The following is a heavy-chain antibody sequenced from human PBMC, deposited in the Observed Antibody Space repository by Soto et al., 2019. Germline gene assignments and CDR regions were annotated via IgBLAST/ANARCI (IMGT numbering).Heavy chain of an antibody. D-gene: IGHD3-16*01. CDR1: GFTVSSNY. Sequence: GGSLRLSCAASGFTVSSNYMTWVRRAPGKGLEWVSVIFSDGRTYSADSVRGRFTISRDNSKNTLYPQMNDLRAEDTAVYYCAKSTLLVDYIWGMLADWGQGALVSVSS. J-gene: IGHJ4*02. V-gene: IGHV3-66*01. CDR3: AKSTLLVDYIWGMLAD. CDR2: IFSDGRT.